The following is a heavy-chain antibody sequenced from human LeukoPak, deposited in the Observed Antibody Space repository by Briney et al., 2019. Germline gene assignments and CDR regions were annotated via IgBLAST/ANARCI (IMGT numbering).Heavy chain of an antibody. Sequence: GGSLRLSCAASGFTFRNFWMTWVRQAPGKGLEWVANIKQDGSEKHYVDSVKGRFTISRDNAKNSLYLQMSSLRAEDTAVYYCAKLTTSWGQGTLVTVSS. CDR1: GFTFRNFW. CDR2: IKQDGSEK. D-gene: IGHD4-11*01. V-gene: IGHV3-7*03. J-gene: IGHJ4*02. CDR3: AKLTTS.